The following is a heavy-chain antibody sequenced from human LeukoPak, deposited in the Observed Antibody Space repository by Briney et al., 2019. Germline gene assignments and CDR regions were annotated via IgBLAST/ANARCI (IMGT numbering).Heavy chain of an antibody. V-gene: IGHV1-69*05. J-gene: IGHJ4*02. CDR2: IIPILGTA. Sequence: ASVKVSCKASGGTFSSYAISWVRQAPGQGLEWMGRIIPILGTANYAQKFQGRVTITTDESTSTAYMELSSLRSEDTAVYYCARERDGYNHGVFDYWGQGTLVTVSS. D-gene: IGHD5-24*01. CDR1: GGTFSSYA. CDR3: ARERDGYNHGVFDY.